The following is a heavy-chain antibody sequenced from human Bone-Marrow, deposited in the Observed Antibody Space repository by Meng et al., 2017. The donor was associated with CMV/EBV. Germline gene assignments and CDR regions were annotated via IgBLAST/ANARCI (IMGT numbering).Heavy chain of an antibody. CDR1: GYTFTSYY. J-gene: IGHJ5*02. V-gene: IGHV1-46*01. CDR3: ARGWYGDRYQSGWFDP. CDR2: INPSGGST. D-gene: IGHD4-17*01. Sequence: ASVKVSCKASGYTFTSYYMHWVRQAPGQGLEWMGIINPSGGSTSYAQKFQGRVTMTRDTSISTAYMELSRLRSDDTAVYYCARGWYGDRYQSGWFDPWGQGTLVTVSS.